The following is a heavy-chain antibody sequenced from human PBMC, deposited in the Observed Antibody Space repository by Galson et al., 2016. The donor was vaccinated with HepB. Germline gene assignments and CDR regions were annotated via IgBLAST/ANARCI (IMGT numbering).Heavy chain of an antibody. CDR3: AKDSNYGSVFPTWGYFDY. D-gene: IGHD3-10*01. CDR2: ISGSAESK. CDR1: GFNFKIYA. V-gene: IGHV3-23*01. Sequence: SLRLSCAASGFNFKIYAMSWVRQAPGKGLEWVSAISGSAESKDYAVAVQGRFTVSRDNSKSTLYLQMNSLRNEDTAVYFCAKDSNYGSVFPTWGYFDYWGHGTPVTVSS. J-gene: IGHJ4*01.